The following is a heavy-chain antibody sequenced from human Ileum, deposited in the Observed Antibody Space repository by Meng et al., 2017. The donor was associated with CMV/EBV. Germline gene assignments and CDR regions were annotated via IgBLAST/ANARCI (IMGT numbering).Heavy chain of an antibody. D-gene: IGHD3-22*01. Sequence: TGSGGSISSSRYYWGWIRQAPGKGLEWIGNIYYSGNTYYDASLKSRVAISVDTPRNQFSLKLSSVTASDTAVYYCARTSDYYYYFQYWGQGTLVTVS. J-gene: IGHJ4*02. CDR3: ARTSDYYYYFQY. CDR2: IYYSGNT. V-gene: IGHV4-39*01. CDR1: GGSISSSRYY.